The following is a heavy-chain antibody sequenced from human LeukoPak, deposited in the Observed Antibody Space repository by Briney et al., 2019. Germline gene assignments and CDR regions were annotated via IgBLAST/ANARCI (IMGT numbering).Heavy chain of an antibody. D-gene: IGHD1-26*01. CDR2: INPSGGST. V-gene: IGHV1-46*01. CDR1: GYTFTSYY. J-gene: IGHJ4*02. CDR3: ALIVGATNFDY. Sequence: ASVKVSCKASGYTFTSYYMHWVRQAPGQGLEWMGIINPSGGSTSYAQKFQGRVTMTRDTSTSTVYMELSSLRSEDTAVYYCALIVGATNFDYWGQGTLVTVSS.